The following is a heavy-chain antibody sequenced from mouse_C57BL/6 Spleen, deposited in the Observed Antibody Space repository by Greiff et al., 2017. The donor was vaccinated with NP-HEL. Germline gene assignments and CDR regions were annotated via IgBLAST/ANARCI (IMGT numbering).Heavy chain of an antibody. CDR1: GYTFTDYY. D-gene: IGHD2-4*01. CDR2: INPYNGGT. J-gene: IGHJ3*01. CDR3: ARPYDYDGAWFAY. V-gene: IGHV1-19*01. Sequence: EVKLQQSGPVLVKPGASVKMSCKASGYTFTDYYMNWVKQSHGKSLEWIGVINPYNGGTSYNQKFKGKATLTVDKSSSTAYMELNSLTSEDSAVYYCARPYDYDGAWFAYWGQGTLVTVSA.